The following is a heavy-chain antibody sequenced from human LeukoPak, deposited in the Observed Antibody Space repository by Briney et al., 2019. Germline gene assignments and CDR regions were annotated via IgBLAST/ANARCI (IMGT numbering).Heavy chain of an antibody. Sequence: GGSLRLSCAASGFTVSSNYMSWVRQAPGKGLEWVSVIYSGGSTYYADSVKGRFTISRDNSKNTLYLQMNSLRAEDTAVYYCARGGRKNYYYYYMDVWGKGTTVTVSS. CDR2: IYSGGST. CDR1: GFTVSSNY. V-gene: IGHV3-53*01. CDR3: ARGGRKNYYYYYMDV. J-gene: IGHJ6*03.